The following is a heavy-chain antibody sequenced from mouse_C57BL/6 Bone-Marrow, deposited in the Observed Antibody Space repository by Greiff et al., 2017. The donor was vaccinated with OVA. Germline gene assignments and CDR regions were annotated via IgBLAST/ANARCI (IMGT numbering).Heavy chain of an antibody. CDR2: IYPGDGDT. D-gene: IGHD1-1*01. J-gene: IGHJ1*03. Sequence: QVQLQQSGPELVKPGASVKISCKASGYAFSSSWMNWVKQRPGKGLEWIGRIYPGDGDTNYNGKFKGKATLTADKSSSTAYMQLSSLTSEDSAVYFGARRGLLRFWYFDVWGTGTTVTVSS. CDR3: ARRGLLRFWYFDV. V-gene: IGHV1-82*01. CDR1: GYAFSSSW.